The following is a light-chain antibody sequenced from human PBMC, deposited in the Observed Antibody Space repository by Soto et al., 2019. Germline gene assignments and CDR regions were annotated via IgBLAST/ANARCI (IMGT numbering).Light chain of an antibody. V-gene: IGKV1-27*01. J-gene: IGKJ1*01. CDR3: QKYNSAPWT. Sequence: EIKVTQSAASLSASVGDRVTITCRASQRISNYLAWYQQKPGKVPKLLIYAASTLQSGVPSRFSGSGSGTDFTLTISSLQPEDVATYYCQKYNSAPWTFGQGTKVDI. CDR1: QRISNY. CDR2: AAS.